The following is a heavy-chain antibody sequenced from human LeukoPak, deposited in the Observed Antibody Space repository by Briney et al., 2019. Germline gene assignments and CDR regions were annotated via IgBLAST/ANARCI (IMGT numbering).Heavy chain of an antibody. J-gene: IGHJ6*03. V-gene: IGHV3-23*01. D-gene: IGHD2-15*01. CDR1: GFPFSDYA. Sequence: GGSLRLSCAASGFPFSDYAMSGVRQAPGGGLEGVSAVSGSGDRTFHADSVKGRFTPSRDNSKNTLSLQMSSLRVEDSAVYFCAKDTSAWWYHRAYMNVWGTGTTVTVSS. CDR2: VSGSGDRT. CDR3: AKDTSAWWYHRAYMNV.